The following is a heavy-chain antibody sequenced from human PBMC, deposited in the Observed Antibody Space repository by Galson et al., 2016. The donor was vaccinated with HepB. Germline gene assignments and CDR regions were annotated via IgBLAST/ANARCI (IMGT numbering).Heavy chain of an antibody. Sequence: SLRLSCAATGFTFNSYAMSWVRQAPGKGLEWVSVITDGGGSTNYAECVKGRFTISRDNSKNTLYLQMNSLRAEDTAVYYCAKKNGGTKSTYYFDVWGQGTLVTVSS. J-gene: IGHJ4*02. CDR1: GFTFNSYA. CDR2: ITDGGGST. CDR3: AKKNGGTKSTYYFDV. D-gene: IGHD3-9*01. V-gene: IGHV3-23*01.